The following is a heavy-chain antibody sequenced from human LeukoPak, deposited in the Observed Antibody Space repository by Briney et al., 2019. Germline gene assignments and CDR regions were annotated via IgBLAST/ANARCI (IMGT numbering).Heavy chain of an antibody. CDR2: ISSSDSTI. Sequence: PGGSLRLSCAASGFTFSDYYMSWIRQAPGKGLEWISYISSSDSTIYYADSVKGRFTISRDNAKNSLFLQMNSLRAEDTAAYYCARGRTYGPFDYWGQGTLVTVSS. CDR3: ARGRTYGPFDY. J-gene: IGHJ4*02. D-gene: IGHD4-17*01. CDR1: GFTFSDYY. V-gene: IGHV3-11*01.